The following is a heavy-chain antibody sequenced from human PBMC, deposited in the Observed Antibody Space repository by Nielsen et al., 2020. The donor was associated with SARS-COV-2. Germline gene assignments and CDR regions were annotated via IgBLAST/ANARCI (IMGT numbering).Heavy chain of an antibody. CDR1: GGSISSGGYY. V-gene: IGHV4-61*08. D-gene: IGHD6-19*01. CDR3: ARWGGIAVAGTSPDAFDI. CDR2: IYYSGST. Sequence: SETLSLTCTVSGGSISSGGYYWSWIRQHPGKGLEWIGYIYYSGSTNYNPSLKSRVTISVDTSKNQFSLKLSSVTAADTAVYYCARWGGIAVAGTSPDAFDIWGQGTMVTVSS. J-gene: IGHJ3*02.